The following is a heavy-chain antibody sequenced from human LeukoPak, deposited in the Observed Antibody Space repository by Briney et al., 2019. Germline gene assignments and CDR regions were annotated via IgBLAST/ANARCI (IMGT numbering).Heavy chain of an antibody. CDR3: ARRHRSGSN. D-gene: IGHD6-19*01. CDR2: IYSGGIT. Sequence: GGSLRLSCAASGFTVTTNYMSWVRQAPGKGLEWVSVIYSGGITYYADSVKGRFTISRDSSKNTLYLQMNSLRVEDTAVYYCARRHRSGSNWGQGTLVTVSS. CDR1: GFTVTTNY. V-gene: IGHV3-66*02. J-gene: IGHJ4*02.